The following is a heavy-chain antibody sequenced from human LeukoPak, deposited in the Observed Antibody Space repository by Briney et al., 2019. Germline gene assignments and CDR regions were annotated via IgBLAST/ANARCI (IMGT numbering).Heavy chain of an antibody. D-gene: IGHD2-2*01. CDR1: GGSFSGYY. J-gene: IGHJ4*02. V-gene: IGHV4-39*01. Sequence: PSETLSLTCAVYGGSFSGYYWGWIRQPPGKGLEWIGSIYYSGSTYYNPSLKSRVTISVDTSKNQFSLKLSSVTATDTAVYYCARHLRAARYCGSSSCYDFDYWGQGTLVTVSS. CDR2: IYYSGST. CDR3: ARHLRAARYCGSSSCYDFDY.